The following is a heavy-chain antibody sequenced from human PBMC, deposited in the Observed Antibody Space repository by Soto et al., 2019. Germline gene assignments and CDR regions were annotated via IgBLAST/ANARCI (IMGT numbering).Heavy chain of an antibody. CDR1: GFTFSSYA. V-gene: IGHV3-30-3*01. D-gene: IGHD1-20*01. CDR2: ISYDGSNK. J-gene: IGHJ4*02. CDR3: ARDMTRSSWYHITGTTSDY. Sequence: PGGSLRLSCAASGFTFSSYAMHWVRQAPGQGLECVAVISYDGSNKYYADSVKGRFTISRDNSKNTLYLQMNSLRAEDTAVYYCARDMTRSSWYHITGTTSDYWGQGTLVTVSS.